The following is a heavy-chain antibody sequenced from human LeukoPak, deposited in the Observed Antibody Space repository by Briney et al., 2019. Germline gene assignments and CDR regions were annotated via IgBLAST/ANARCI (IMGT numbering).Heavy chain of an antibody. CDR3: ARLQSWAVVDPRPH. V-gene: IGHV4-39*07. Sequence: SETLSLTCTVSGGSISSSSYYWSWIRQLPGKGLEWIGEINHSGSTNYNPSLKSRVTISVDTSKNQFSLKLSSVTAADTAVYYCARLQSWAVVDPRPHWGQGTLVTVSS. D-gene: IGHD3-22*01. CDR2: INHSGST. J-gene: IGHJ4*02. CDR1: GGSISSSSYY.